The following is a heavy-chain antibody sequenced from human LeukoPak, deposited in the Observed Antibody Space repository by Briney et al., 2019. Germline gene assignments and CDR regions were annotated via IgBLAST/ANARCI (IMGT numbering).Heavy chain of an antibody. CDR2: IHYSGSA. CDR3: ARGILSGYYFDS. D-gene: IGHD2-15*01. CDR1: GGSFSGYY. Sequence: PSETLSLTCAVYGGSFSGYYWSWIRQSPGKGLECIAEIHYSGSASYNPSLKSRVTISGDPSKNQVSLRVASVTAADTAEYYCARGILSGYYFDSWGQGSLVAVSS. J-gene: IGHJ4*02. V-gene: IGHV4-34*01.